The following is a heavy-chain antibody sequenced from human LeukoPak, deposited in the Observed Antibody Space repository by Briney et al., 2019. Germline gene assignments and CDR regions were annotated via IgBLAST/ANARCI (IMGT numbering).Heavy chain of an antibody. V-gene: IGHV1-2*04. CDR2: INPNSGGT. D-gene: IGHD2-15*01. Sequence: ASVKVSCKASGYTFTGYYMHWVRQAPGQGLEWMGWINPNSGGTNYAQKFQGWATMTRDTSISTAYMELSRLRSDDTAVYYCARESCSGGSCYSFGLGAFDIWGQGTMVTVSS. J-gene: IGHJ3*02. CDR1: GYTFTGYY. CDR3: ARESCSGGSCYSFGLGAFDI.